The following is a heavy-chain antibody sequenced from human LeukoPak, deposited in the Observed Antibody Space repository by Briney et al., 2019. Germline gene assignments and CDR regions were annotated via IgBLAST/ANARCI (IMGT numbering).Heavy chain of an antibody. CDR3: ARGAIYSRTQWRVL. CDR2: INPNSGGT. D-gene: IGHD1-26*01. J-gene: IGHJ4*02. V-gene: IGHV1-2*06. Sequence: ASVKVSCKASGYTFTGYYMHWVRQAPGQGLEWMGRINPNSGGTNYAQKFQGRVTMTRDTSISTAYMELSRLRSDDTAVYYCARGAIYSRTQWRVLWGQGTLVTVSS. CDR1: GYTFTGYY.